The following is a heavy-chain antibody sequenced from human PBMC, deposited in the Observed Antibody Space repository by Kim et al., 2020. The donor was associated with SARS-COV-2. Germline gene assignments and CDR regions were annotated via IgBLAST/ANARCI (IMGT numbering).Heavy chain of an antibody. V-gene: IGHV3-21*01. J-gene: IGHJ4*02. CDR1: GFTFSSYS. Sequence: GGSLRLSCAASGFTFSSYSMNWVRQAPGKGLEWVSSISSSSSYIYYADSVKGRFTISRDNAKNSLYLQMNSLRAEDTAVYYCARDSHYYDSSGYNYWGQGTLVTVSS. CDR3: ARDSHYYDSSGYNY. CDR2: ISSSSSYI. D-gene: IGHD3-22*01.